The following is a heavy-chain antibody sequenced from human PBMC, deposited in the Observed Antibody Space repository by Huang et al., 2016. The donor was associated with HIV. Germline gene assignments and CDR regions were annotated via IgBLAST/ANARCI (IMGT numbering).Heavy chain of an antibody. J-gene: IGHJ4*02. V-gene: IGHV4-59*11. CDR1: GGSISTHY. D-gene: IGHD3-3*01. CDR2: IDYSGST. Sequence: QVQLQESGPGLVKPSETLSLTCTVSGGSISTHYWSWTRQPPGKGLAWIGSIDYSGSTNYSPSLKSRVTILLDTSKNQFSLRVNSVTAADTAMYYCARDHHDFWRGYRRMYFFDHWGQGTLVTVSS. CDR3: ARDHHDFWRGYRRMYFFDH.